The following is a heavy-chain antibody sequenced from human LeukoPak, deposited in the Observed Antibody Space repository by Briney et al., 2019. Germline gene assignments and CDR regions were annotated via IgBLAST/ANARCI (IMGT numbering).Heavy chain of an antibody. CDR3: ATYRMVRAPNDAFDI. D-gene: IGHD3-10*01. CDR1: GFIFSSNW. Sequence: GGSLRLSCAASGFIFSSNWMHWVRQAPGKGLVWVSRINEDGSTTNHADSVKGRFTISRDNAKNTLYMQMNSLRAEDTAVYYCATYRMVRAPNDAFDIWGQGTMVTVSS. CDR2: INEDGSTT. J-gene: IGHJ3*02. V-gene: IGHV3-74*01.